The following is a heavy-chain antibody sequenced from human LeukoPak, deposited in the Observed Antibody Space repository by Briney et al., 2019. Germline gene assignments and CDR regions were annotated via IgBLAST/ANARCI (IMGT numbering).Heavy chain of an antibody. Sequence: ASVKVSCKASGYAITGFYLHWVRQAPGPGLEWMGWINPNTGGTNYPQKFQGRVTMTRDTSISTAYMELSRLRSDDTAVYYGARDPPSGSPFCGPTNCYDLLDYWGQGTLVTVSS. CDR1: GYAITGFY. D-gene: IGHD2-2*01. CDR3: ARDPPSGSPFCGPTNCYDLLDY. J-gene: IGHJ4*02. CDR2: INPNTGGT. V-gene: IGHV1-2*02.